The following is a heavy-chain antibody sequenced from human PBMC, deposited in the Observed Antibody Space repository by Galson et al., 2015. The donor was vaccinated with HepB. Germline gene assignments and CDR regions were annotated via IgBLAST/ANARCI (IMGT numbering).Heavy chain of an antibody. J-gene: IGHJ5*01. D-gene: IGHD3-22*01. CDR3: ARSHYYDSSPFDS. CDR1: GGAFDKYN. CDR2: IIPVLDIT. Sequence: SVKVSCKASGGAFDKYNSNWVRQAPGQGLEWMGKIIPVLDITKYAQKFQGRVTITADTSTSAAYMELSSLRSDDTALYYCARSHYYDSSPFDSWGQGTLVTVSS. V-gene: IGHV1-69*02.